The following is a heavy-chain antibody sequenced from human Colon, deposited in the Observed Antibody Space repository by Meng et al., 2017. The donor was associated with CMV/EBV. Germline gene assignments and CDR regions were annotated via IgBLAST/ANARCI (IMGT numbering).Heavy chain of an antibody. V-gene: IGHV4-61*01. CDR3: ARGSTGYTSSWYRY. J-gene: IGHJ4*02. D-gene: IGHD6-13*01. CDR1: GGSVNSTSSY. Sequence: GSLRLSCTVSGGSVNSTSSYWTWIRQPPGKEPEWIGYIYYRGSTNYRSSLKSRVTISVDTSKNQFSLKLSSLTAADTAVYYCARGSTGYTSSWYRYWGQGTLVTVSS. CDR2: IYYRGST.